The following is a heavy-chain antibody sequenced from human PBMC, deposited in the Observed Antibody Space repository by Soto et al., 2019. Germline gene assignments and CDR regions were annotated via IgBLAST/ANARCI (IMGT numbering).Heavy chain of an antibody. CDR1: GYTFTSYG. D-gene: IGHD5-18*01. V-gene: IGHV1-18*01. Sequence: QVQLVQSGAEVKKPGASVKVSCKASGYTFTSYGISWVRQAPGQGPEWMGRISTYNGNTNYVQKLQGRVTMTTDTYTNTAYMELRSLRYDDAAEYYFARDPGYSTTWHQAFDIWGQGTRVTVSS. J-gene: IGHJ3*02. CDR2: ISTYNGNT. CDR3: ARDPGYSTTWHQAFDI.